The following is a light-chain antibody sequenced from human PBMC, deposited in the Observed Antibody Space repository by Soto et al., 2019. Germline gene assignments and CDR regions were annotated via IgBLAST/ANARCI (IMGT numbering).Light chain of an antibody. CDR3: QQYNNWPAEIT. V-gene: IGKV3D-15*01. CDR1: QSVYEY. Sequence: EIVLTQSPGTLSLSPGERATLSCRAIQSVYEYLAWYQQKPGQAPRPLIYGASSRATGIPARFSGSGSGTEFTLTISSLQSEDSAVYYCQQYNNWPAEITFGQGTRLEIK. CDR2: GAS. J-gene: IGKJ5*01.